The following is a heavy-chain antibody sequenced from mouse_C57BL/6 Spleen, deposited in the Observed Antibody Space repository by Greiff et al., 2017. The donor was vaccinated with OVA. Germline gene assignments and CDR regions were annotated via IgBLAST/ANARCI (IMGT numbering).Heavy chain of an antibody. Sequence: VQLQESGPELVKPGASVKISCKASGYAFSSSWMNWVKQRPGKGLEWIGRIYPGDGDTNYNGKFKGKATLTADKSSSTAYMQLSSLTSEDSAVYFCAREEGIFAYWGQGTLVTVSA. CDR1: GYAFSSSW. V-gene: IGHV1-82*01. J-gene: IGHJ3*01. CDR2: IYPGDGDT. CDR3: AREEGIFAY.